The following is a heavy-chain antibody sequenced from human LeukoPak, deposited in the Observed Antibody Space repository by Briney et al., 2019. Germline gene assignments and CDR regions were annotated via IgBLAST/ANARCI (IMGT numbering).Heavy chain of an antibody. CDR3: AKAPVGRGDAFDI. Sequence: PGGSLRLSCAASGFTFRSYGMHWVRQAPGKGLEWVAFIRYDGSNKYYADSVKGRFTISRDNSKNTLYLQMNSLRAEDTAVYYCAKAPVGRGDAFDIWGQGTMVTVSS. J-gene: IGHJ3*02. V-gene: IGHV3-30*02. D-gene: IGHD3-10*01. CDR2: IRYDGSNK. CDR1: GFTFRSYG.